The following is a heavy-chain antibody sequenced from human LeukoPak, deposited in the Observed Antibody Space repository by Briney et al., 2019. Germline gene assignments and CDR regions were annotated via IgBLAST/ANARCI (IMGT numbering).Heavy chain of an antibody. CDR1: GGSIGSYY. Sequence: SETLSLTCTVSGGSIGSYYWSWIRQPPGKGLEWIGYIYYSGSTNYNPSLKSRVTISVDTSKNQFSLKLSSVTAADTAVYYCARGYSSGWLTPYYFDYWGHGTLVTVSS. D-gene: IGHD6-19*01. J-gene: IGHJ4*01. CDR3: ARGYSSGWLTPYYFDY. CDR2: IYYSGST. V-gene: IGHV4-59*01.